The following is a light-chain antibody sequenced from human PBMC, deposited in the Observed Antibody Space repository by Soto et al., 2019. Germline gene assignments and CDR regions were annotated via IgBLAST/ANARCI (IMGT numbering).Light chain of an antibody. V-gene: IGKV3-15*01. Sequence: EIVLTHSPATLSVSPGERATLSCRASQSVGSNLARYQQRPGQPPRLLIYDASTRATDIPARFSGGGSGTEFTLTISSLQSEDFAVYYCQQYNNWPYTFGQGTKLQIK. CDR3: QQYNNWPYT. CDR2: DAS. J-gene: IGKJ2*01. CDR1: QSVGSN.